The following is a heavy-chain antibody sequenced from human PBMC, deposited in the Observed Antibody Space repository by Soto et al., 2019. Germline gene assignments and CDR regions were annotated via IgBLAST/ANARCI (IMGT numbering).Heavy chain of an antibody. CDR3: AKKKPTLNNWSAP. Sequence: PSETLSLTCTVSGGSIRGYYWSWIRQTPGKGLEWIGQIYYTGSTNYNPSLKSRVTISVDTSKKHFYLKLSSVTAGDTAMYYCAKKKPTLNNWSAPGGQGTPVPVPP. CDR2: IYYTGST. V-gene: IGHV4-59*08. CDR1: GGSIRGYY. J-gene: IGHJ5*02.